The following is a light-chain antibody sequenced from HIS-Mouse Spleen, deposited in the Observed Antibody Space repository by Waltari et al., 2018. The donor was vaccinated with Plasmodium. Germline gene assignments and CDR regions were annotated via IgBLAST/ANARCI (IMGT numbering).Light chain of an antibody. CDR3: CSYAGSYTLV. CDR2: DVS. CDR1: SSDVGGYNY. V-gene: IGLV2-11*01. Sequence: QSALTPPRPVSGSPGQSVTISCTGTSSDVGGYNYVSGYQQHPGKAPKLMIYDVSKRPSGVPDRFSGSKSGNTASLTISGLQAEDEADYYCCSYAGSYTLVFGGGTKLTVL. J-gene: IGLJ2*01.